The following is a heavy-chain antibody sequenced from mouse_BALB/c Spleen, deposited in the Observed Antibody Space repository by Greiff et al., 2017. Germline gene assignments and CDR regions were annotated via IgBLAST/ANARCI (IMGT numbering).Heavy chain of an antibody. V-gene: IGHV5-17*02. Sequence: EVQRVESGGGLVQPGGSRKLSCAASGFTFSSFGMHWVRQAPEKGLEWVAYISSGSSTIYYADTVKGRFTISRDNPKNTLFLQMTSLRSEDTAMYYCARSPSPHYYGYGFDYWGQGTTLTVSS. CDR3: ARSPSPHYYGYGFDY. CDR2: ISSGSSTI. D-gene: IGHD1-2*01. CDR1: GFTFSSFG. J-gene: IGHJ2*01.